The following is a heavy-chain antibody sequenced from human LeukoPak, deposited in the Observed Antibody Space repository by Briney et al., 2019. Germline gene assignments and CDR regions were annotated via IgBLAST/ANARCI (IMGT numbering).Heavy chain of an antibody. J-gene: IGHJ4*02. V-gene: IGHV3-15*01. D-gene: IGHD2-8*01. CDR3: TTDASTYCSNGVCYTGGNFDY. Sequence: PGGSLRLFCAASGFTFSNAWLSWLRQAPGKGLEWVGRIKRKSDGGTTDYAAPVKGRFTISRDDSKNTVYLQMNTLKTEDTAVYYCTTDASTYCSNGVCYTGGNFDYWGQGTLVTVSS. CDR2: IKRKSDGGTT. CDR1: GFTFSNAW.